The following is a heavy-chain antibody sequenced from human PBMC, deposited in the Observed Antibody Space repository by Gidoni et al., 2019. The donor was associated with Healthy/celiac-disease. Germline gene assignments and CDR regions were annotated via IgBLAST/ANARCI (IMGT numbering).Heavy chain of an antibody. D-gene: IGHD2-15*01. CDR1: GYSFTTYW. Sequence: EVQLVQSGAEVKKHGESLKISCKVSGYSFTTYWIGWVRQMPGKGLEWMGIIYPGGSDTRYSPSFQGQVTISADKSISTAYLQWSSLKASDTAMYYCARGVGYCSGGSCYGSYYYYMDVRGKGTTVTVSS. J-gene: IGHJ6*03. V-gene: IGHV5-51*01. CDR3: ARGVGYCSGGSCYGSYYYYMDV. CDR2: IYPGGSDT.